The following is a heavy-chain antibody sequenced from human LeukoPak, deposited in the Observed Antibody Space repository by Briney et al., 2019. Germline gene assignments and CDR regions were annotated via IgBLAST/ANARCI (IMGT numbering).Heavy chain of an antibody. Sequence: PGGSLRLSCAASGFIFSSYAMSWVRQAPGKGLEWVSAISGSGGSTYYADSVKGRFTISRDNSKNTLYLQTNSLRAEDTAVYYCANLKLSVMQLRWGQGTLVTVSS. J-gene: IGHJ4*02. V-gene: IGHV3-23*01. CDR3: ANLKLSVMQLR. D-gene: IGHD6-13*01. CDR2: ISGSGGST. CDR1: GFIFSSYA.